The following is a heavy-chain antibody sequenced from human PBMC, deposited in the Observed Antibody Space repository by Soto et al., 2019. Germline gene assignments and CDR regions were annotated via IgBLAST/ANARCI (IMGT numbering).Heavy chain of an antibody. CDR1: GFTFSSYA. Sequence: GGSLRLSCAASGFTFSSYAISWVRQAPGQGLEWMGGIIPFFDTANYAQQFQGRVTITADESTSTAYMELSSLRSEDTAVYYCARHDCISSSCYYYYYYVMDVWGQGTTVTVSS. CDR2: IIPFFDTA. D-gene: IGHD2-2*01. CDR3: ARHDCISSSCYYYYYYVMDV. V-gene: IGHV1-69*01. J-gene: IGHJ6*02.